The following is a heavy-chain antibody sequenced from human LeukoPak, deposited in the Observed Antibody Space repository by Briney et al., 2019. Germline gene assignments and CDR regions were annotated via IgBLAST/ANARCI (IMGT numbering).Heavy chain of an antibody. CDR1: GYTSTSNY. CDR2: IYPRDGST. Sequence: VSVKVSCKASGYTSTSNYIHWVRQAPGQGLEWMGMIYPRDGSTSYAQKFQGRVTVTRDTSTSTVHMELSGLRSEDTAVYYCARDQEGFDYWGQGTLVTVSS. CDR3: ARDQEGFDY. J-gene: IGHJ4*02. V-gene: IGHV1-46*01.